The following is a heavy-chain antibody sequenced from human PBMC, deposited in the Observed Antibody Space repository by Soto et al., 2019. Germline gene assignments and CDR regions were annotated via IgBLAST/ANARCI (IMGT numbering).Heavy chain of an antibody. CDR3: ARGYSSGWYYYYYGMDV. Sequence: GASVKVSCKASGYTFTSYYMHWVRQAPGQGLEWMGIINPSGGSTSYAQKFQGRVTVTRDTSTSTVYMELSSLRSEDTAVYYCARGYSSGWYYYYYGMDVWGQGTTVTVSS. J-gene: IGHJ6*02. V-gene: IGHV1-46*01. CDR2: INPSGGST. D-gene: IGHD6-19*01. CDR1: GYTFTSYY.